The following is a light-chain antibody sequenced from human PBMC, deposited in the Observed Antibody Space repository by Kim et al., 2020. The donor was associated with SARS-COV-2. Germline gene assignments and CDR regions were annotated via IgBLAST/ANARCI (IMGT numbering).Light chain of an antibody. V-gene: IGKV1-39*01. CDR3: QQSYSAPFT. CDR1: QHISTY. CDR2: TAS. Sequence: AFVGDIVTITCRASQHISTYVNGYQQQPGKAPNILVYTASSLQSCVPSRFSGSGSGTDFTLTICNLQPEDFATYYCQQSYSAPFTFGPGTKVDI. J-gene: IGKJ3*01.